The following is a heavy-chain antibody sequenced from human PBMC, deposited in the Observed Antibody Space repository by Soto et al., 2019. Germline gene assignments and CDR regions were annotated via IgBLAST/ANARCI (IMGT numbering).Heavy chain of an antibody. D-gene: IGHD3-10*01. CDR1: GFTFSSYS. CDR2: ISSSGHTL. Sequence: PGGSLRLSCAASGFTFSSYSMNWVRQAPGKGLEWISYISSSGHTLYYRDSVKGRFTISRDNGKNSLYLQLNSLRVEDTAVYYCARDFTYYYASPESFDFWGQGTLVTVSS. CDR3: ARDFTYYYASPESFDF. V-gene: IGHV3-48*01. J-gene: IGHJ4*02.